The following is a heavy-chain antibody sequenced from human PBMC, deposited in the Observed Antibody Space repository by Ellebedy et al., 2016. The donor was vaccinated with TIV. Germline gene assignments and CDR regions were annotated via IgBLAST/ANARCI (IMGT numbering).Heavy chain of an antibody. CDR2: TYYRSKWYN. Sequence: SQTLSLTCAISGDSVSRNRAAWNWIRQSPSRGLEWLGRTYYRSKWYNDYAVSVKGRITVNPDTSKNQFSLQLNSVTPEDTAVYYCARNGALAGDGEVDVWGQGTTVTVSS. D-gene: IGHD3-10*01. J-gene: IGHJ6*02. V-gene: IGHV6-1*01. CDR3: ARNGALAGDGEVDV. CDR1: GDSVSRNRAA.